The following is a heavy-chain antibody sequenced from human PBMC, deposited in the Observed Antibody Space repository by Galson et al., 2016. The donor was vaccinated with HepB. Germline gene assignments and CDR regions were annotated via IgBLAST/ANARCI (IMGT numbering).Heavy chain of an antibody. V-gene: IGHV4-39*01. CDR2: VYYAGNT. J-gene: IGHJ4*02. Sequence: SETLSLTCTVSGGSISDRLYYWAWIRQPPGKGLEWIATVYYAGNTYYNPSLNGRVTISLDASWSEFYLKLTSLTAADTAVYFCARLHYDSGGGYWGQGTLVTAS. CDR3: ARLHYDSGGGY. CDR1: GGSISDRLYY. D-gene: IGHD3-16*01.